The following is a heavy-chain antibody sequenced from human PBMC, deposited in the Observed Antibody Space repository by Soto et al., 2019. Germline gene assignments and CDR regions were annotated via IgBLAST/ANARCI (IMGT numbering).Heavy chain of an antibody. J-gene: IGHJ6*02. V-gene: IGHV4-30-4*01. CDR3: ARAIVVTIGGMDG. D-gene: IGHD5-12*01. CDR1: GGSISTADYY. CDR2: IYYSGST. Sequence: TSETLSLTCPVSGGSISTADYYWSWLRQPPGKGLEWIGYIYYSGSTFFNPSLKSRVTISKDTSRNQFSLRLNSVTAADTAVYYCARAIVVTIGGMDGWGQGTTVTVSS.